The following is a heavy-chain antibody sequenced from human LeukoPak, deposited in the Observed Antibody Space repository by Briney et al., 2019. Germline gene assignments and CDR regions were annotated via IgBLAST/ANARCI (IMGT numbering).Heavy chain of an antibody. CDR2: IYYSGST. CDR1: GGSISSYY. J-gene: IGHJ6*03. D-gene: IGHD3-9*01. V-gene: IGHV4-59*08. Sequence: SETLSLTCTASGGSISSYYWSWIRQPPGKGLEWIGYIYYSGSTNYNPSLKSRVTISVDTSKNQFSLKLSSVTAADTAVYYCARLRLRYFDWLPFDYYMDVWGKGTTVTVSS. CDR3: ARLRLRYFDWLPFDYYMDV.